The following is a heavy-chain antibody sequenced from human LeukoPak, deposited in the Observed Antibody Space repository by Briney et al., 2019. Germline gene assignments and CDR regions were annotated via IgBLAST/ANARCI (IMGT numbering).Heavy chain of an antibody. J-gene: IGHJ4*02. CDR3: ARDKIRGGYYYDSSGYLPFFDY. Sequence: GGSLRLSCAASGFTFSSYSMNWVRQAPGKGLEWVSSISSSSSYIYYADSVKGRFTISRDNAKNSLYLLMNSLRAEDTAVYYCARDKIRGGYYYDSSGYLPFFDYWGQGTLVTVSS. CDR1: GFTFSSYS. V-gene: IGHV3-21*01. CDR2: ISSSSSYI. D-gene: IGHD3-22*01.